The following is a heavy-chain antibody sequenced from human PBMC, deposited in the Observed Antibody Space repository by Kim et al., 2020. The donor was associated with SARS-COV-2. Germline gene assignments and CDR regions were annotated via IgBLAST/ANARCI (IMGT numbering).Heavy chain of an antibody. J-gene: IGHJ4*02. CDR1: GGSFSGYY. CDR3: ARGENYDILTGYYILFDY. D-gene: IGHD3-9*01. Sequence: SETLSLTCAVYGGSFSGYYWSWIRQPPGKGLEWIGEINHSGSTNYNPSLKSRVTISVDTSKNQFSLKLSSVTAAHTAVYYCARGENYDILTGYYILFDYWGQGTLVTVSS. CDR2: INHSGST. V-gene: IGHV4-34*01.